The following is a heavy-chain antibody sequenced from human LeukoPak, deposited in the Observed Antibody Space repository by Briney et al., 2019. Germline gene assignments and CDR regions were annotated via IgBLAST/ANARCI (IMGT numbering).Heavy chain of an antibody. J-gene: IGHJ4*02. Sequence: ASVKVSCKAFGYTFISFGFSWVRQAPGQGLEWMGWISGYTGNTNYAQKFQGRVTMTTDTSTSTAYMELRTLRSDDTAVYYCVRDLNSAARSFFDYWGSGTLVTVSS. CDR1: GYTFISFG. V-gene: IGHV1-18*01. D-gene: IGHD6-6*01. CDR3: VRDLNSAARSFFDY. CDR2: ISGYTGNT.